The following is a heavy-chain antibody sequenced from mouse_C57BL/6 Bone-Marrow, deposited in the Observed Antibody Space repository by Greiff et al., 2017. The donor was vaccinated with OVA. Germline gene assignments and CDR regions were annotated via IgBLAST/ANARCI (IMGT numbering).Heavy chain of an antibody. CDR2: ISSGGSYT. D-gene: IGHD3-2*02. Sequence: EVQVVESGGDLVKPGGSLKLSCAASGFTFSSYGMSWVRQTPDKRLEWVATISSGGSYTYYPDSVKGRFTISRDNAKNTLYLQMSSLKSEDTAMYYCASLDSSGYWGQGTTLTVSS. V-gene: IGHV5-6*01. CDR1: GFTFSSYG. CDR3: ASLDSSGY. J-gene: IGHJ2*01.